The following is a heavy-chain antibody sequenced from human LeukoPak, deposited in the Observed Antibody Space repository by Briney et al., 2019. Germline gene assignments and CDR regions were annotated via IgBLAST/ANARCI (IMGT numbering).Heavy chain of an antibody. D-gene: IGHD6-19*01. CDR3: AKDIRPGIAVAGSYFDY. J-gene: IGHJ4*02. Sequence: GGSLRLSCAASGFTFDDYAMHWVRQAPGKGLEWVSGISWNSGSIGYADSVKGRFTISRDNAKNSLYLQMNSLRAEDTALYYCAKDIRPGIAVAGSYFDYWGQGTLVTVSS. CDR1: GFTFDDYA. CDR2: ISWNSGSI. V-gene: IGHV3-9*01.